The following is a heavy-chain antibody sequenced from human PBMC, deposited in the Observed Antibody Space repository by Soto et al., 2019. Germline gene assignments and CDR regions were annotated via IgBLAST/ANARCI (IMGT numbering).Heavy chain of an antibody. Sequence: EVQLLESGGGLVKPGGSLRLSCAAPGFPFSGFYLSWFRRAPGKGREWASTISGSGASTYYEDSVKGRFTISRDNSKNTMYVQINSMRAEDTAVYYCAKDSPKWEFSVLDYYGMDVWGQGTTVTVSS. CDR3: AKDSPKWEFSVLDYYGMDV. CDR1: GFPFSGFY. CDR2: ISGSGAST. D-gene: IGHD1-26*01. V-gene: IGHV3-23*01. J-gene: IGHJ6*02.